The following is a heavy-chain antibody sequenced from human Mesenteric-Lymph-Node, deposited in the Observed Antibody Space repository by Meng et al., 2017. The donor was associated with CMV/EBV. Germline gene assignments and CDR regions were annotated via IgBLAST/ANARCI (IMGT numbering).Heavy chain of an antibody. Sequence: LRLSCAISGDSVSRNSAAWNWIRQSPSRGLEWLGRTYYSSKWHNDYAASVKSRITINPDTSKNQFSLQLNSVTPADTAVYYCARDSDADDWCDPWGQGTLVTVSS. CDR1: GDSVSRNSAA. J-gene: IGHJ5*02. V-gene: IGHV6-1*01. CDR3: ARDSDADDWCDP. D-gene: IGHD3-10*01. CDR2: TYYSSKWHN.